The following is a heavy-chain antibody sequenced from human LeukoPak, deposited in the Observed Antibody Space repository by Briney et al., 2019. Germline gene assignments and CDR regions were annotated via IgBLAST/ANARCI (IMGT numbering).Heavy chain of an antibody. J-gene: IGHJ2*01. CDR1: GGSISSYY. CDR2: IRYSEST. D-gene: IGHD2-15*01. V-gene: IGHV4-59*08. CDR3: ARRGGNGDWYFDL. Sequence: KASETLSLTCTVSGGSISSYYWNWIRQPPGKGLEWIAYIRYSESTNSNPFLKSRVTTSVDTSKNQVSLKLSSVTAADTAVYYCARRGGNGDWYFDLWGRGTLVIVSS.